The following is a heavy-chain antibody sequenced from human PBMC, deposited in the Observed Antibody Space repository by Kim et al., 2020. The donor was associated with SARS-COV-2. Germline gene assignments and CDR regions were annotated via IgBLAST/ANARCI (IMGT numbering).Heavy chain of an antibody. CDR1: GYTFTSYY. D-gene: IGHD2-15*01. J-gene: IGHJ4*02. CDR2: INPSGGST. CDR3: ARDPCSGGSCYLLGLLDY. Sequence: ASVKVSCKASGYTFTSYYMHWVRQAPGQGLEWMGIINPSGGSTSYAQKFQGRVTMTRDTSTSTVYMELSSLRSEDTAVYYCARDPCSGGSCYLLGLLDYWGQGTLVTVSS. V-gene: IGHV1-46*01.